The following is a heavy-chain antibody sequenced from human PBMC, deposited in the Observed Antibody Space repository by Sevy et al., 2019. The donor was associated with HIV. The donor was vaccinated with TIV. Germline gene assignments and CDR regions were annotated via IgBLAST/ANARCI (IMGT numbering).Heavy chain of an antibody. D-gene: IGHD3-3*01. Sequence: GGSLRLSCAASGFTFSSYGMHWVRQAPGKGLEWVAVIWYDGSNKYYADSVKGRFTISKDNSKNTLYLQMNSLRAEDTAVYYCAREEFNAGITIFGMVINYGMDVWGQGTTVTVSS. CDR1: GFTFSSYG. J-gene: IGHJ6*02. V-gene: IGHV3-33*01. CDR2: IWYDGSNK. CDR3: AREEFNAGITIFGMVINYGMDV.